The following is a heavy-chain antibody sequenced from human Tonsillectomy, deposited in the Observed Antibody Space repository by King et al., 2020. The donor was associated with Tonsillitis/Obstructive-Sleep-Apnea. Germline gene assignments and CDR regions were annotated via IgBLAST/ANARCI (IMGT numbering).Heavy chain of an antibody. CDR2: ISYDGSYK. V-gene: IGHV3-30*04. Sequence: VQLVQSGGGVVQPGRSLRLSCAASGFTLSSSAMHWVRQAPGKGLNWVAIISYDGSYKYYADSVKGRFTISRDNSKNTLYLQMNSLRAEDTAVYYCASLPWFGELLELDYWGQGTLLTVSS. CDR3: ASLPWFGELLELDY. J-gene: IGHJ4*02. D-gene: IGHD3-10*01. CDR1: GFTLSSSA.